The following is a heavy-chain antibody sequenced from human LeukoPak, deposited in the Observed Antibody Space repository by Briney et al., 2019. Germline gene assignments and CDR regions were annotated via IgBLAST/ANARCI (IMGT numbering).Heavy chain of an antibody. V-gene: IGHV3-9*01. CDR1: GFTFDDYA. CDR2: ISWNSGSI. CDR3: AKGYSSSWRTYYFDY. Sequence: GRSLRLSCAASGFTFDDYAMHWVRHAPGKGLEWVSGISWNSGSIGYADSVKGRFTISRDNAKNSLYLQMNSLRAEDTALYYCAKGYSSSWRTYYFDYWGQGTLVTVSS. J-gene: IGHJ4*02. D-gene: IGHD6-13*01.